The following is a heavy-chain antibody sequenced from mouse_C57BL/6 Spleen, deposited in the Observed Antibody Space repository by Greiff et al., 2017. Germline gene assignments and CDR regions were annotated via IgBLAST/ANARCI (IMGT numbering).Heavy chain of an antibody. CDR1: GFTFSDYG. J-gene: IGHJ2*01. CDR3: AKGENFDY. CDR2: ISSGSSTI. Sequence: EVKLVESGGGLVKPGGSLTLSCAASGFTFSDYGMHWVRQAPEKGLEWVAYISSGSSTIYYADTVKGRFTISRDNAKNTLFLQMTSLRSEDTAMYYCAKGENFDYWGQGTTLTVSS. V-gene: IGHV5-17*01.